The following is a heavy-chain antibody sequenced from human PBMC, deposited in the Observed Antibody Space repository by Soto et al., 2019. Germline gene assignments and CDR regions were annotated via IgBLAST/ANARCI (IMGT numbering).Heavy chain of an antibody. J-gene: IGHJ4*02. CDR3: ANGLDLWIVEAPFDF. V-gene: IGHV3-30*18. CDR2: ISYDGSNK. CDR1: GFTFNSYG. Sequence: QVQLVESGGGVVQPGRSLRLSCAASGFTFNSYGMHWVRQAPGKGLEWVTLISYDGSNKYYADSVKGRFTISRDNSKNTLYLQMNSLRAEDTAVYYCANGLDLWIVEAPFDFWGQGTLVTVSS. D-gene: IGHD3-22*01.